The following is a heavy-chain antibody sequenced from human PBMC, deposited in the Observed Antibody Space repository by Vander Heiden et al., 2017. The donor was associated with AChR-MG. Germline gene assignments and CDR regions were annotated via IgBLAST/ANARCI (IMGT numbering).Heavy chain of an antibody. CDR3: ARSYYDIRTNYYQGIDY. CDR1: GSSSTTHA. Sequence: HVRLGLARADVNLPGPSVNLACLASGSSSTTHAADCVRQATGQGLEGMGRMNPNSGNPDYEQRFQGRVTMTRDTSTSTAYMEVSSLRSEDTAVYYCARSYYDIRTNYYQGIDYWGHGTLVTVSS. J-gene: IGHJ4*03. V-gene: IGHV1-8*01. D-gene: IGHD3-9*01. CDR2: MNPNSGNP.